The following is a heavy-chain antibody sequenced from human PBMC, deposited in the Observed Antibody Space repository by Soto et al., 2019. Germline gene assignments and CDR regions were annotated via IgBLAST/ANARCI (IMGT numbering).Heavy chain of an antibody. Sequence: GSLRLSCAASGFTFSSYAMHWVRQAPGKGLEGVAGISYDGSNKYYADSVKGRFTISRDNSKHTLYLQMNSLRAEDTAVYYCTQLTTVVSGYYDSSGPRDGMDVWGQGTTVTVSS. D-gene: IGHD3-22*01. V-gene: IGHV3-30-3*01. CDR2: ISYDGSNK. J-gene: IGHJ6*02. CDR3: TQLTTVVSGYYDSSGPRDGMDV. CDR1: GFTFSSYA.